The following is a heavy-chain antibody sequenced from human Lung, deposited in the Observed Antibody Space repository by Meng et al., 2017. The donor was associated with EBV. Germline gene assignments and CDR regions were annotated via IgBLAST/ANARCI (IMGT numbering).Heavy chain of an antibody. J-gene: IGHJ4*02. CDR2: ISGNGESA. D-gene: IGHD4-17*01. Sequence: VRLMGSGGGLVQPVGSLRLSVAASGFTFDDYAMSWVRQAPGKGLEWVSAISGNGESAYYVDSVRGRFTISRDNSKHTLYLDMNTLRAEDTAIYYCAKEERSTVTPFDYWGQGTLVTVSS. V-gene: IGHV3-23*01. CDR1: GFTFDDYA. CDR3: AKEERSTVTPFDY.